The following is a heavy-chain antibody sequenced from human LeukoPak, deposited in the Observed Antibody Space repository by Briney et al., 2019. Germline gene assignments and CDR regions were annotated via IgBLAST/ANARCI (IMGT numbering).Heavy chain of an antibody. Sequence: SETLSLTCTVSGGSISSYYWGWIRQPPGKGLEWIGSIYHSGSTYYNPSLKSRVTISVDTSKNQFSLKLSSVTAADTAVYYCARAYAANYYYMDVWGKGTTVTVSS. CDR3: ARAYAANYYYMDV. J-gene: IGHJ6*03. CDR2: IYHSGST. CDR1: GGSISSYY. D-gene: IGHD4-17*01. V-gene: IGHV4-38-2*02.